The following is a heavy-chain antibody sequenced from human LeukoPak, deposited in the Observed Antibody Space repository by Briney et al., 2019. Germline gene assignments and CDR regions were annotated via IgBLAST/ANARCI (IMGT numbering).Heavy chain of an antibody. V-gene: IGHV3-23*01. D-gene: IGHD2-2*01. J-gene: IGHJ4*02. CDR1: GFPFCSYA. CDR3: AKDCSSNSCPTSDY. Sequence: GGSLRLSCSASGFPFCSYAMHWWRQAPGKGLEWVSAISGSGVSTYYADSVKGRFTISRDNSKNTLYLQMNSLRAEDTAVYYCAKDCSSNSCPTSDYWGQGTLVTVSS. CDR2: ISGSGVST.